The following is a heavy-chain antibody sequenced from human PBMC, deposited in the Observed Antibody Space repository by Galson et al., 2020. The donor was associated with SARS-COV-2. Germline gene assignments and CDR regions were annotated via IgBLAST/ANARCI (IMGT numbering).Heavy chain of an antibody. Sequence: ASVQDSCTASGYNFTNYGISWVRQAPGQELQWMGWVSGYNGRTNYAQNLHGRVTMTTATSTTTAYMELRSLRSDDTAIFYCASGFWEDGSSWSDVFDIWGQGTVVTVSS. D-gene: IGHD6-13*01. CDR2: VSGYNGRT. J-gene: IGHJ3*02. CDR1: GYNFTNYG. CDR3: ASGFWEDGSSWSDVFDI. V-gene: IGHV1-18*04.